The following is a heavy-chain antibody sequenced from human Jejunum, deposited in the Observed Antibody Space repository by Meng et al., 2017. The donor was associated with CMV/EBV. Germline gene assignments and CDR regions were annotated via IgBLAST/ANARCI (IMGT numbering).Heavy chain of an antibody. CDR3: ARVEAIAASNGGGYYYYYGMDV. CDR2: ISSSSSYI. D-gene: IGHD6-6*01. V-gene: IGHV3-21*01. J-gene: IGHJ6*02. Sequence: MNWVRQAPRKGLEWVSSISSSSSYISYADSVKGRFTISRDNAKNSLYLQMNSLRAEDTAVYYCARVEAIAASNGGGYYYYYGMDVWGQGTTVTVSS.